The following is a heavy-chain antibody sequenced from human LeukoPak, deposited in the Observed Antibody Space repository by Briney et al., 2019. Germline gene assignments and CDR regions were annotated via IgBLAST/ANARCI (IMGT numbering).Heavy chain of an antibody. J-gene: IGHJ4*02. V-gene: IGHV3-7*01. CDR1: GFTFSTYW. CDR3: AREGPYDSSGYYYDY. D-gene: IGHD3-22*01. CDR2: IKQDESTT. Sequence: GGSLRLSCAASGFTFSTYWMTWVRQAPGKGLEWVANIKQDESTTYYVDSVKGRFTISRDNAKNSLYLQMNSLRVDDTAVYYCAREGPYDSSGYYYDYWGQGTLVTVSS.